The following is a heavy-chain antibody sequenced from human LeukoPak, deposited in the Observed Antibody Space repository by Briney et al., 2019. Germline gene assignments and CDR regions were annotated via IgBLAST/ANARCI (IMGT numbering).Heavy chain of an antibody. Sequence: EGSLRLSCAASGFTFSHYSLNWVRQAPGKGLEWLSSISDRSSDIYYADSVKGRFTISRDNAKNSVYLQMNSLRTEDTAVYYCAREPVTDDNYYYGLDVWGQGTAVTVSS. CDR1: GFTFSHYS. V-gene: IGHV3-21*01. CDR3: AREPVTDDNYYYGLDV. CDR2: ISDRSSDI. J-gene: IGHJ6*02. D-gene: IGHD2-21*02.